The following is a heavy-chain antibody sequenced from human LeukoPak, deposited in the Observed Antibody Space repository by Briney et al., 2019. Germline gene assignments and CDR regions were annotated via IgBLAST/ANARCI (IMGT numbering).Heavy chain of an antibody. CDR3: ATVGSLGDTYFDY. Sequence: ASVKVSCKASGYTFTSYYMHWVRQAPGQGLEWMGIINPSGGSTSYAQKFQGRVTMTRDTSTSTVYMELGSLRSEDTAVYYCATVGSLGDTYFDYWGQGTLVTVSS. V-gene: IGHV1-46*01. J-gene: IGHJ4*02. CDR2: INPSGGST. D-gene: IGHD3-10*01. CDR1: GYTFTSYY.